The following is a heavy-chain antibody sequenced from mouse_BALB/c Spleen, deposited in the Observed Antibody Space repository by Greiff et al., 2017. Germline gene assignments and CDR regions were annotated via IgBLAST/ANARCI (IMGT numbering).Heavy chain of an antibody. D-gene: IGHD1-1*01. CDR2: IWGDGST. Sequence: QVQLKESGPGLVAPSQSLSITCTVSGFSLTGYGVNWVRQPPGKGLEWLGMIWGDGSTDYNSALKSRLSISKDNSKSQVFLKMNSLQTDDTARYYCARGDYYGSSYDAMDYWGQGTSVTVSS. CDR3: ARGDYYGSSYDAMDY. CDR1: GFSLTGYG. V-gene: IGHV2-6-7*01. J-gene: IGHJ4*01.